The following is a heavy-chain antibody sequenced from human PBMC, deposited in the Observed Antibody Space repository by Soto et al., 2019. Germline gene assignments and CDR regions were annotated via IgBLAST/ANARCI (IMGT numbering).Heavy chain of an antibody. J-gene: IGHJ5*02. CDR3: ASSIVVVPAAVWGFDP. V-gene: IGHV1-69*13. D-gene: IGHD2-2*01. CDR1: GGTFSSYA. Sequence: SVKVSCKASGGTFSSYAISWVRQAPGQGLEWMGGIIPIFGTANYAQKFQGRVTITADESTSTAYMELSSLRSEDTAVYYCASSIVVVPAAVWGFDPRGQGTLVTVSS. CDR2: IIPIFGTA.